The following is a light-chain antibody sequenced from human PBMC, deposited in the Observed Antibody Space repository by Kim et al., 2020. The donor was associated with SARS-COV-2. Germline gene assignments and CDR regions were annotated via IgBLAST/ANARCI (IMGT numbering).Light chain of an antibody. V-gene: IGKV3-15*01. CDR3: QQYNNWPQLT. CDR1: QSVSSN. Sequence: SPGERATLSCRASQSVSSNFAWYQQKPGRAPRLLIYCASTRATGIPARFSGSGSGTEFTLTISSLQSEDFAVYYCQQYNNWPQLTFGGGTKVDIK. J-gene: IGKJ4*01. CDR2: CAS.